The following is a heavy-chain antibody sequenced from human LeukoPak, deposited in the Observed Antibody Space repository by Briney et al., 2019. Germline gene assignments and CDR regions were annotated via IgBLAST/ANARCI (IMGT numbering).Heavy chain of an antibody. CDR3: ARGLSPNNWNLGAFDI. CDR1: GGTFSSYA. J-gene: IGHJ3*02. D-gene: IGHD1-20*01. V-gene: IGHV1-69*04. CDR2: IVPILGIA. Sequence: SVKVSCKASGGTFSSYAISWVRQASDQGLEWMGRIVPILGIANYAQKFQGRVTITADKSTSTAYMELSSLRSEDTAVYYCARGLSPNNWNLGAFDIWGQGTMVTVSS.